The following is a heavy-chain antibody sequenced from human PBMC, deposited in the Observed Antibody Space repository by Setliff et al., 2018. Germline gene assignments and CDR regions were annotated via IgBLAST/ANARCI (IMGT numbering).Heavy chain of an antibody. Sequence: PSETLSLTCTVSGGSIGSHYWSWIRQPPGKGLEWIGSIYYSGSTNHNPSLKSRVTISVDTSKNQFSLKLSSVTAADTAVYYCARGKLLWFGELRAQYYFDYWGQGTLVTVSS. J-gene: IGHJ4*02. D-gene: IGHD3-10*01. CDR2: IYYSGST. V-gene: IGHV4-59*11. CDR1: GGSIGSHY. CDR3: ARGKLLWFGELRAQYYFDY.